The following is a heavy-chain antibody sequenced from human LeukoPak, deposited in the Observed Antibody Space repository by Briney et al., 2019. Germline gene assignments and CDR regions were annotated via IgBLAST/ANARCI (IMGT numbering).Heavy chain of an antibody. V-gene: IGHV4-61*02. CDR3: ARPIRN. Sequence: SETLSLTCTVSGGSIRSGTDYWSWIRQPAGKGLEWIGRIYMSGSTDYNPSFKSRVTMSVDTSKNQVSLKLRSVTAADTAVYYCARPIRNWGQGTLVIVSS. CDR2: IYMSGST. J-gene: IGHJ4*02. CDR1: GGSIRSGTDY.